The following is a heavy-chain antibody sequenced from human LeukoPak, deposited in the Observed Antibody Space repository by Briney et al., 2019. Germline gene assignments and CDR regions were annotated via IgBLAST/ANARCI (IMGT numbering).Heavy chain of an antibody. J-gene: IGHJ4*02. CDR3: ARSWDARLNFDY. CDR2: IYSGGNT. CDR1: GFIVSRNY. Sequence: GGSLRLSCAASGFIVSRNYMNWVRQSPGKGLEWVSVIYSGGNTYYADSVKGRFTISRDNSMNTVNLQMNDLRAEDTAVYYCARSWDARLNFDYWGQGTLVTVSS. D-gene: IGHD1-26*01. V-gene: IGHV3-66*02.